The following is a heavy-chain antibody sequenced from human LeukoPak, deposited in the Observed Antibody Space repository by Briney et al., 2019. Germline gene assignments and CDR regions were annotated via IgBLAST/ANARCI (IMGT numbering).Heavy chain of an antibody. CDR1: GYTFTSYD. Sequence: APVKVSCKASGYTFTSYDINWVRQATGQGLEWMGWMNPNSGNTGYAQKFQGRVTMTRNTSISTAYMELSSLRSEDTAVYYCARGVMVYATYYFDYWGQGTLVTVSS. J-gene: IGHJ4*02. V-gene: IGHV1-8*01. CDR3: ARGVMVYATYYFDY. D-gene: IGHD2-8*01. CDR2: MNPNSGNT.